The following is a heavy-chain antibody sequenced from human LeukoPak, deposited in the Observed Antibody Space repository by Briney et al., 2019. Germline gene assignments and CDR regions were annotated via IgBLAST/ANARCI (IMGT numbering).Heavy chain of an antibody. D-gene: IGHD6-13*01. V-gene: IGHV3-30*04. Sequence: GGSLRLSCAASGFTLSSYAMHWVRQAPGKGLEWVAVISYDGSNKYYADSVKGRFTISRDTSKNTLYLQMNSLRAEDTAVYYCARDFSSSWYPSFDYWGQGTLVTVSS. J-gene: IGHJ4*02. CDR3: ARDFSSSWYPSFDY. CDR1: GFTLSSYA. CDR2: ISYDGSNK.